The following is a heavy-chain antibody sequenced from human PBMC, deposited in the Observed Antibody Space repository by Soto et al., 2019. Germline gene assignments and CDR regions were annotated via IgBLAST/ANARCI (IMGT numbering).Heavy chain of an antibody. CDR3: ARHKATTIVVVAGPNWFDP. J-gene: IGHJ5*02. CDR1: GGSISSSSYH. V-gene: IGHV4-39*01. D-gene: IGHD2-15*01. CDR2: IYYIGST. Sequence: SETMSLTCTVSGGSISSSSYHWGWIRQPPGKGLEWIGSIYYIGSTYYNPSLKSRVTISVDTSKNQFSLKLSSVTAADTAVYYCARHKATTIVVVAGPNWFDPWGQGTLVTVSS.